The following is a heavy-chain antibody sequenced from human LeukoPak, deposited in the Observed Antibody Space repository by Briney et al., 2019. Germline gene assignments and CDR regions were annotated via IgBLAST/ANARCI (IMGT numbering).Heavy chain of an antibody. V-gene: IGHV3-7*01. CDR3: ARDGVAAGLYFYN. CDR1: GLTYRNYW. D-gene: IGHD6-13*01. J-gene: IGHJ4*02. CDR2: INQVGSEM. Sequence: VGSLSLSRAASGLTYRNYWVNWVRQAPARGLEGVAYINQVGSEMYYVDSEKGRFTISRDNAKNSLYLQMNSLGAEDTAIYYCARDGVAAGLYFYNRGQGTLVSVCS.